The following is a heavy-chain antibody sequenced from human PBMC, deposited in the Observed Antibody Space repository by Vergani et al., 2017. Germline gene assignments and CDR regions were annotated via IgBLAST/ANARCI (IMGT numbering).Heavy chain of an antibody. D-gene: IGHD2-2*01. V-gene: IGHV3-30*03. CDR2: ISYDGSNK. CDR3: ASVVVPADRPRYYFDY. J-gene: IGHJ4*02. CDR1: GFTFSSYG. Sequence: QVQLVESGGGVVQPGRSLRLSCAASGFTFSSYGMHWVRQAPGKGLEWVAVISYDGSNKYYADSVKGRFTISRDNSKNTLYLQMNSLRAEDTAVYYCASVVVPADRPRYYFDYWGQGTLVTVSS.